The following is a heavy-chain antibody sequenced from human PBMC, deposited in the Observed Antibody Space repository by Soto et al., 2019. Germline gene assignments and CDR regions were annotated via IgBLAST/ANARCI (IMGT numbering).Heavy chain of an antibody. CDR1: GGSISSYY. CDR3: ARLPYYSSSPPYFDY. CDR2: IYYSGST. Sequence: ASETLSLTCTVSGGSISSYYWSWIRQPPGKGLEWIGYIYYSGSTNYNPSLKSRVTISVDTSKNQFSLKLSSVTAADTAVYYCARLPYYSSSPPYFDYWGQGTLVTVSS. J-gene: IGHJ4*02. V-gene: IGHV4-59*08. D-gene: IGHD6-6*01.